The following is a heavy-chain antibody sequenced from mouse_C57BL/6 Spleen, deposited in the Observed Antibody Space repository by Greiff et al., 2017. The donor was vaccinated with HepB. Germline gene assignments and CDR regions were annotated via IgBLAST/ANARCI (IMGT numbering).Heavy chain of an antibody. CDR3: ARPSEGCFDV. V-gene: IGHV5-17*01. CDR2: ISSGSSTI. CDR1: GFTFSDYG. J-gene: IGHJ1*03. Sequence: EVHLVESGGGLVKPGGSLKLSCAASGFTFSDYGMHWVRQAPEKGLEWVAYISSGSSTIYYADTVKGRFTISRDNAENTLFLQMTSLRSEDTARYYCARPSEGCFDVRGTGTTVTVSS.